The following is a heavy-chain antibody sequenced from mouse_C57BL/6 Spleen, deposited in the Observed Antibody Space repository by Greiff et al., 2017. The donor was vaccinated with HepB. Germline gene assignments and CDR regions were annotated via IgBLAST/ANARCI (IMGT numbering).Heavy chain of an antibody. V-gene: IGHV1-15*01. CDR2: IDPETGGT. J-gene: IGHJ2*01. D-gene: IGHD1-1*01. CDR3: TSRPFITTLDY. CDR1: GYTFTDYE. Sequence: VKLQESGAELVRPGASVTLSCKASGYTFTDYEMHWVKQTPVHGLEWIGAIDPETGGTAYNQKFKGKAILTADKSSSTAYMELRSLTSEDSAVYYCTSRPFITTLDYWGQGTTLTVSS.